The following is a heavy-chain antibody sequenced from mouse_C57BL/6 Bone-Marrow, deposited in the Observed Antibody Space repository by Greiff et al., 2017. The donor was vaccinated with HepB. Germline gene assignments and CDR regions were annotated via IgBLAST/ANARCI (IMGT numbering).Heavy chain of an antibody. CDR2: IYPGGGYT. D-gene: IGHD3-2*02. J-gene: IGHJ2*01. CDR1: GYTFTNYW. V-gene: IGHV1-63*01. Sequence: QVQLKESGAELVRPGTSVKMSCKASGYTFTNYWIGWAKQRPGHGLEWIGDIYPGGGYTNYNEKFKGKATLTADKSSSTAYMQFSSLTSEDSAIYYCAREGDSSGYPYWGQGTTLTVSS. CDR3: AREGDSSGYPY.